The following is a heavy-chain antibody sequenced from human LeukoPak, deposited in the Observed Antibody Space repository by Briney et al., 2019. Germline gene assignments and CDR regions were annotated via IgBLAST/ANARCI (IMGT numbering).Heavy chain of an antibody. CDR1: GGSISSYY. J-gene: IGHJ5*02. Sequence: PSETLSLTCTVSGGSISSYYWSWIRQPPGKGLEWIGYIYYSGSTNYNPSLKSRVTISVDTSKNQFSLKLSSVTAADTAVYYCARTYYDFWSGPNWFDPWGQGTLVAVSS. CDR2: IYYSGST. CDR3: ARTYYDFWSGPNWFDP. V-gene: IGHV4-59*01. D-gene: IGHD3-3*01.